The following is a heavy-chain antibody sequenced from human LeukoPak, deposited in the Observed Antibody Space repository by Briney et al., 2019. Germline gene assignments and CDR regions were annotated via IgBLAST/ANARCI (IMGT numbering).Heavy chain of an antibody. CDR3: AKSESGWYRIDY. CDR1: GFTFSSYA. J-gene: IGHJ4*02. Sequence: GGSLRLSCAASGFTFSSYAMSWVRQAPGKGLEWVSAISGSGGSTYYADSVKGRFTISRDNSKNTQYLRMSSLRAEDTAVYYCAKSESGWYRIDYWGQGTLVTVSS. CDR2: ISGSGGST. V-gene: IGHV3-23*01. D-gene: IGHD6-19*01.